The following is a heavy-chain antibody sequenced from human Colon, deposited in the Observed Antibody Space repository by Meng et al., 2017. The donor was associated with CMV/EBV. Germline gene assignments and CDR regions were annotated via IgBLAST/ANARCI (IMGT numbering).Heavy chain of an antibody. CDR2: IIPIFGTA. J-gene: IGHJ6*02. CDR1: GYTFTTYY. D-gene: IGHD3-9*01. V-gene: IGHV1-69*05. Sequence: SVKVSCKASGYTFTTYYIHWVRQAPGQGLEWMGGIIPIFGTANYAQKFQGRVTITTDESTSTAYMELSSLRSEDTAVYYCARDERVRYFFSRVYYYYGMDVWGQGTTVTVSS. CDR3: ARDERVRYFFSRVYYYYGMDV.